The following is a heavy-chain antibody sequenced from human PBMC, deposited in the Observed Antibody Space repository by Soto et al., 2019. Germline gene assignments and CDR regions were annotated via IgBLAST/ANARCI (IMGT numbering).Heavy chain of an antibody. J-gene: IGHJ6*03. V-gene: IGHV3-23*01. Sequence: GGSLRLSCADSGVTISSYAMSCVRQAPGKALEWVSAISGSGGSTYYADSVKGRFTISRDNSKNTLYLQMNSLRAEDTAVYYCAKSSGLELSSYYYYYYYMDVWGKGTTVTVSS. CDR3: AKSSGLELSSYYYYYYYMDV. CDR1: GVTISSYA. D-gene: IGHD1-7*01. CDR2: ISGSGGST.